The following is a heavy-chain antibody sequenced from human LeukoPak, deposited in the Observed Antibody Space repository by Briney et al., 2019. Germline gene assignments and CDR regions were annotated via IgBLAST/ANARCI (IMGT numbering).Heavy chain of an antibody. CDR2: ISSSSSYI. J-gene: IGHJ4*02. CDR3: ARGGEMATVRNYFDY. V-gene: IGHV3-21*01. CDR1: TFSFSSYN. D-gene: IGHD5-24*01. Sequence: GGSLRLSCAASTFSFSSYNMNWVRQAPGKGLEWVSSISSSSSYIYYADSVKGRFTIYRDNAKNSLYLQMNSVSAEDTAVYYCARGGEMATVRNYFDYWGQGTLVPVSS.